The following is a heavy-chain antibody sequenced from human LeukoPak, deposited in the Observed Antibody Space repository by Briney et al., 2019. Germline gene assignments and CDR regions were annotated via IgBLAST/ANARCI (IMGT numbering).Heavy chain of an antibody. CDR3: ARDTIFGVVNNAFDI. D-gene: IGHD3-3*01. CDR1: GFTFSSYS. J-gene: IGHJ3*02. Sequence: GGSLRLSCAASGFTFSSYSMNWVRQAPGKGLEWVSSISSSSSYIYYADSVKGRFTISRDNAKNSLYLQMNSLRAEDTAVYYCARDTIFGVVNNAFDIWGQGTMVTVSS. CDR2: ISSSSSYI. V-gene: IGHV3-21*01.